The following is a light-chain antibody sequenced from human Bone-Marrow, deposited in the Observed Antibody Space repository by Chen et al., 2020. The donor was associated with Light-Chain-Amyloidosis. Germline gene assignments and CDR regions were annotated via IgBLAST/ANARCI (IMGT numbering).Light chain of an antibody. V-gene: IGLV6-57*01. Sequence: FMLTQPPSVSESPGKTVIISCTRSSGRIATNYVQWYQQRPGSSPTPVIYEDDQRPSGVPDRFSGSSDRSSNSASITISGLKTEDEADYYCQSYQCSSQGVFGGGTKLTVL. J-gene: IGLJ3*02. CDR2: EDD. CDR1: SGRIATNY. CDR3: QSYQCSSQGV.